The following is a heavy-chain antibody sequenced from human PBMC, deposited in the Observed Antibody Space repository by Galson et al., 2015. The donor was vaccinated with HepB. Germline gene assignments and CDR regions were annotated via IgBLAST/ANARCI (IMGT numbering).Heavy chain of an antibody. V-gene: IGHV1-2*04. Sequence: SVKVSCKASGYTFTGYYMHWVRQAPGQGLEWMGWINPNSGGTNYAQKFQGWVTMTRDTSISTAYMELSRLRSDDTAVYYCARDGYDILTGSGDGMDVWGQGTTVTVSS. CDR2: INPNSGGT. J-gene: IGHJ6*02. D-gene: IGHD3-9*01. CDR3: ARDGYDILTGSGDGMDV. CDR1: GYTFTGYY.